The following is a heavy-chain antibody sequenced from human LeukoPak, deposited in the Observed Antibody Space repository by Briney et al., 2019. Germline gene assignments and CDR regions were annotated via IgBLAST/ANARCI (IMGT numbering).Heavy chain of an antibody. V-gene: IGHV4-59*08. CDR2: IYYSGST. CDR1: GGSISSYY. Sequence: SETLSLTCTVSGGSISSYYWSWIRQPPGKGLEWIGYIYYSGSTNYNPSLKSRVTISVDTSKNQFSLKLSSVTAADTAVYYCARHSTPWGSGSFNWFDPWGQGTLVTVSS. D-gene: IGHD3-10*01. J-gene: IGHJ5*02. CDR3: ARHSTPWGSGSFNWFDP.